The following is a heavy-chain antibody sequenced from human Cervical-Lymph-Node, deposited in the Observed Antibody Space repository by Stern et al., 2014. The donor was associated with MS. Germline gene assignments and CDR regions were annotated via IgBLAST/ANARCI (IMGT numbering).Heavy chain of an antibody. Sequence: QVTLKESGPALVKPTQTLTLTCTFSGFSLSTSGMRVSWIRQPPGKALEWLARNDWDDDKFYSTSLKTRLTISKDTSKNQVVLTMTNMDPVDTATYYCARTRTGYSSGWYYFDYWGQGTLVTVSS. D-gene: IGHD6-19*01. J-gene: IGHJ4*02. CDR1: GFSLSTSGMR. CDR2: NDWDDDK. V-gene: IGHV2-70*04. CDR3: ARTRTGYSSGWYYFDY.